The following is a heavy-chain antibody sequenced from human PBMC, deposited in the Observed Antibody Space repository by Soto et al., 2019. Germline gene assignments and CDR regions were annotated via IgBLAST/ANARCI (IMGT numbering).Heavy chain of an antibody. CDR2: IYYSGST. Sequence: PSETLSLTCTVSGGSISSYYWSWIRPPPGKGLEWIGYIYYSGSTNYNPSLKSRVTISVDTSKNQFSLKLSSVTAADTAVYYCARGGIQLWSQLWFDPWGQGTLVTVSS. D-gene: IGHD5-18*01. V-gene: IGHV4-59*01. CDR3: ARGGIQLWSQLWFDP. J-gene: IGHJ5*02. CDR1: GGSISSYY.